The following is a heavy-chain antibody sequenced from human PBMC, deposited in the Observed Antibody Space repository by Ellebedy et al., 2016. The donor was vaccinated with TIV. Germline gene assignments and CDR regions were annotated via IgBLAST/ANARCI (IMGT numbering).Heavy chain of an antibody. D-gene: IGHD2-2*01. J-gene: IGHJ4*02. CDR3: ARDVRYCSTASCYVEDDS. CDR2: SKTDGSEK. V-gene: IGHV3-7*01. CDR1: GFTFSHYW. Sequence: GGSLRLXXAASGFTFSHYWMTWVRQAPGKGLAWVANSKTDGSEKNFAAAVKGRFTVSRDNAKNSLFLQMTSLRGEDTAVYYCARDVRYCSTASCYVEDDSWGQGTLVTVSS.